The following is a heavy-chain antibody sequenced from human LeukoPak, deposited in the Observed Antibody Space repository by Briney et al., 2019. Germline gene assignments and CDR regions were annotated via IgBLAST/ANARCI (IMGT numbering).Heavy chain of an antibody. CDR3: ARVAGGRLAYCGGDCYPTADY. J-gene: IGHJ4*02. CDR1: GFTFSSYE. V-gene: IGHV3-48*03. CDR2: ISSSASTI. D-gene: IGHD2-21*02. Sequence: GGSLRLSCAASGFTFSSYEMNWVRQAPGQGLEWVSYISSSASTIYYADSVKGRFTISRDNAKNSLYLQMNSLRAEDTAVYYCARVAGGRLAYCGGDCYPTADYWGQGTLVTVSS.